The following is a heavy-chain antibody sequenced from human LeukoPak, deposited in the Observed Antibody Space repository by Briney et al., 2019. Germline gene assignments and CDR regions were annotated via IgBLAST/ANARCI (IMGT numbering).Heavy chain of an antibody. V-gene: IGHV1-3*01. CDR2: INAGNGNT. J-gene: IGHJ5*02. CDR3: ARGLSGIGKLVGATVWFDP. D-gene: IGHD1-26*01. Sequence: RASVKVSCKASGYTFTSYAMHWVRQAPGQRLEWMGWINAGNGNTKYSQKFQGRVTFTRDTSASTAYMELSSLRSEDTAVYYCARGLSGIGKLVGATVWFDPWGQGTLVTVSS. CDR1: GYTFTSYA.